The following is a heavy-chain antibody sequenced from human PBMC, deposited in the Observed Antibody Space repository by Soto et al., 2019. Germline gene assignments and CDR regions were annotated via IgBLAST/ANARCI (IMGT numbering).Heavy chain of an antibody. V-gene: IGHV5-51*01. D-gene: IGHD3-3*01. CDR1: GYSFTSYW. J-gene: IGHJ6*02. CDR3: ARQGDFWSGYHHPYYYYGMDV. Sequence: GESLKISCKGSGYSFTSYWIDWVRQMPGKGLEWMGIIYPGDSDTRYSPSFQGQVTISADKSISTAYLQWSSLKASDTAMYYCARQGDFWSGYHHPYYYYGMDVWGQGTTVTVSS. CDR2: IYPGDSDT.